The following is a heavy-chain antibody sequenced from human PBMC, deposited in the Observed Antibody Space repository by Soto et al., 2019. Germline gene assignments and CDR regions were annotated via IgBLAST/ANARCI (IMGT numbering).Heavy chain of an antibody. CDR1: GASVTSDLYY. Sequence: SETLSLTCAVSGASVTSDLYYWTWIRQPPGKGLEWIGYIFYNGATSHNPSLKSRVTMSVDTSKNQFSLKLSSVTAADTAVYYCARGGRTYYYGSGSYGGGSLVDPWGQGTLVTVS. J-gene: IGHJ5*02. CDR3: ARGGRTYYYGSGSYGGGSLVDP. CDR2: IFYNGAT. D-gene: IGHD3-10*01. V-gene: IGHV4-61*01.